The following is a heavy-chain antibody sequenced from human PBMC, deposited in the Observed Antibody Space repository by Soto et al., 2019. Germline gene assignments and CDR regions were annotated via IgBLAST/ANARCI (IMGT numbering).Heavy chain of an antibody. V-gene: IGHV1-69*13. D-gene: IGHD3-9*01. J-gene: IGHJ6*02. CDR3: ASEQKLRSFDWLPSSDGTDV. Sequence: PVKVSCKASGGTFSSYAISWVRQAPGQGLEWMGGIIPIFGTANYAQKFQGRVTITADESTSTAYMELSSLRSEDTAAYYCASEQKLRSFDWLPSSDGTDVWGQGTTVTVSS. CDR2: IIPIFGTA. CDR1: GGTFSSYA.